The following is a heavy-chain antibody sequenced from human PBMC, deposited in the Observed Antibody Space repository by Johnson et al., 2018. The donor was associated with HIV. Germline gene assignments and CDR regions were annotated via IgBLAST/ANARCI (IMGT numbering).Heavy chain of an antibody. V-gene: IGHV3-30-3*01. CDR1: GFTFSSYA. CDR3: ARDKGTNFSGWYRESDAFDI. CDR2: ISYDGSNK. J-gene: IGHJ3*02. D-gene: IGHD6-19*01. Sequence: QMHLVESGGGVVQPGRSLRLSCAASGFTFSSYAMHWVRQAPGKGLEWVAVISYDGSNKYYADSVKGRFTISRDNSKNTLYLQMNSLRAEDTAVYYCARDKGTNFSGWYRESDAFDIWGQGTMVTVSS.